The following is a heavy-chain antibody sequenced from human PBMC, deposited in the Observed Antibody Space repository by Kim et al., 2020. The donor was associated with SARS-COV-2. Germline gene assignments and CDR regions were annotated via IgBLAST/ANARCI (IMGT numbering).Heavy chain of an antibody. D-gene: IGHD2-21*02. CDR1: GFTFSSYA. V-gene: IGHV3-23*01. Sequence: GGSLRLSCAASGFTFSSYAMSWVRQAPGKGLEWVSAISGSGGSTYYADSVKGRFTISRDNSKNTLYLQMNSLRAEDTAVYYCAKWGILAYCGGDCYHYYYYYYGMDVWGQGTTVTVSS. CDR2: ISGSGGST. J-gene: IGHJ6*02. CDR3: AKWGILAYCGGDCYHYYYYYYGMDV.